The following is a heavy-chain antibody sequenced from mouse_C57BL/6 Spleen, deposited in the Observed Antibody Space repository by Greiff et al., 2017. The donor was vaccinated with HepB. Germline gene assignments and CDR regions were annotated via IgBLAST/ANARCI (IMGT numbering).Heavy chain of an antibody. Sequence: EVKLQQSGAELVRPGASVKLSCTASGFNIKDDYMHWVKQRPEQGLEWIGWIDPENGDTEYASKFQGKATITADTSSNTAYLQLSSLTSEDTAVYYCKGVLLRYWGQGTTLTVSS. V-gene: IGHV14-4*01. CDR2: IDPENGDT. D-gene: IGHD1-1*01. CDR3: KGVLLRY. J-gene: IGHJ2*01. CDR1: GFNIKDDY.